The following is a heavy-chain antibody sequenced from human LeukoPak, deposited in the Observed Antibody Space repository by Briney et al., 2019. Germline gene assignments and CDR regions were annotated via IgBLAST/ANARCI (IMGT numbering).Heavy chain of an antibody. J-gene: IGHJ4*02. CDR2: ISSTSSTI. V-gene: IGHV3-48*02. CDR3: ARNPYDFWSGYSITYYFDY. Sequence: GGSLRLSCAVSGFTFSSYSLNWVRQAPGKGLEWLSYISSTSSTIYYADSVRGRFTISRDNAKKSLYLQMNSLRDEDTAVYYCARNPYDFWSGYSITYYFDYWGQGTLVTVSS. CDR1: GFTFSSYS. D-gene: IGHD3-3*01.